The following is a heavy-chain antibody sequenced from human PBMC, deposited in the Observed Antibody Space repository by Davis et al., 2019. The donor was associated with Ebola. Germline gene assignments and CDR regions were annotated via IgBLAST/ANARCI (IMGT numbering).Heavy chain of an antibody. Sequence: PGGSLRLSCAASGFTVRSTYMSWVRQAPGKGLEWVSVIYSGGTTRYADYADSVKGRFTISRDYSKNTLYLQMNSLRDEDTAVYYCAKNSGYGYVSWGQGTLVTVSS. CDR2: IYSGGTTRYA. D-gene: IGHD5-12*01. V-gene: IGHV3-66*01. CDR1: GFTVRSTY. CDR3: AKNSGYGYVS. J-gene: IGHJ5*02.